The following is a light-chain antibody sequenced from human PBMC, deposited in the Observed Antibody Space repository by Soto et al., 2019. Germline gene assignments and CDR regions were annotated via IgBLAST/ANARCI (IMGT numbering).Light chain of an antibody. J-gene: IGLJ1*01. Sequence: QSALTQPASVSGSPGQSITISCTGTSSDVGGSNHVSWYQQHPGKAPKLMIYEVNNRPSGVSNRFSGSKSGNTASLTISGLQAEDEADYYCSSYAGSNNPPYVFGTGTKLTVL. CDR1: SSDVGGSNH. CDR2: EVN. CDR3: SSYAGSNNPPYV. V-gene: IGLV2-14*01.